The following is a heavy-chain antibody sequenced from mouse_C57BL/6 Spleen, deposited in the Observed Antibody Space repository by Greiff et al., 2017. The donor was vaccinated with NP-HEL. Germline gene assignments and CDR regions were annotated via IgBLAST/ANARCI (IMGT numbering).Heavy chain of an antibody. CDR3: ALGYYGGYFDY. D-gene: IGHD1-1*01. J-gene: IGHJ2*01. CDR2: INPGSGGT. V-gene: IGHV1-54*01. Sequence: QVQLQQSGAELVRPGTSVKVSCKASGYAFTNYLIEWVKQRPGQGLEWIGVINPGSGGTNYNEKFKGKATLTADKSSSTAYMQLSSLTSEDSAVYFCALGYYGGYFDYWGQGTTLTVSS. CDR1: GYAFTNYL.